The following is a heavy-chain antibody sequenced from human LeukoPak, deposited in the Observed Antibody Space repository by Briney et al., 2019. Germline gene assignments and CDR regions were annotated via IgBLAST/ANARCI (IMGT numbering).Heavy chain of an antibody. CDR1: GYSISGGYH. D-gene: IGHD2-2*02. CDR2: IYHSGST. J-gene: IGHJ5*02. V-gene: IGHV4-38-2*01. CDR3: ARVVPAAIFDP. Sequence: SSETLSLTCAVSGYSISGGYHWGWIRQPPGKGLEWIGSIYHSGSTYYNPSLKSRVTISVDTSKNQFSLKLSSVTAADTAVYYCARVVPAAIFDPWGQGTLVTVSS.